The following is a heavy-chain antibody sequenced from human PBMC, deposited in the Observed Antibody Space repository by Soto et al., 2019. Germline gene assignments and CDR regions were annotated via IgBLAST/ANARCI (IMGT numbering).Heavy chain of an antibody. CDR3: ARDYGGSSRSFDY. D-gene: IGHD2-15*01. J-gene: IGHJ4*02. CDR2: IYYSGST. V-gene: IGHV4-59*01. Sequence: QVQLQESGPGLVKPSETLSLTCTVSGGSISSYYWSWIRQPPGKGLEWIGYIYYSGSTNYNPSLKSRVTISVDTSKNQFSLKLSSVTAADTAVYYCARDYGGSSRSFDYWGQGTLVTVSS. CDR1: GGSISSYY.